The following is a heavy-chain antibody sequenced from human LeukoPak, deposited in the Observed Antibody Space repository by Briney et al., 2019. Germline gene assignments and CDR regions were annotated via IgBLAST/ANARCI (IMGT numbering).Heavy chain of an antibody. CDR3: ARAGPYYGSGSYLYYFDY. Sequence: SVKVSCTASGGTFSSYAISWVRQAPGQGLEWMGGIIPIFGTANYAQKFQGRVTITADKSTSTAYMELSSLRSEDTAVYYCARAGPYYGSGSYLYYFDYWGQGTLVTVSS. J-gene: IGHJ4*02. D-gene: IGHD3-10*01. CDR1: GGTFSSYA. V-gene: IGHV1-69*06. CDR2: IIPIFGTA.